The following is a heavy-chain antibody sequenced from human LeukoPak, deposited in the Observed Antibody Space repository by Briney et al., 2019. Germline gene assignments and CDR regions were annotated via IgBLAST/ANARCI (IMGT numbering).Heavy chain of an antibody. V-gene: IGHV3-74*01. CDR3: ATDYYVSGSYYRLFY. Sequence: GGSLRLSCGASGSTLSSYWMHWVRQAPGKGLVWVSGINSDGGTTTYADSVKGRFTISRDNAKNTLYLQMNNLRAEDTAVYYCATDYYVSGSYYRLFYWGQGTLVTVSS. CDR1: GSTLSSYW. J-gene: IGHJ4*02. D-gene: IGHD3-10*01. CDR2: INSDGGTT.